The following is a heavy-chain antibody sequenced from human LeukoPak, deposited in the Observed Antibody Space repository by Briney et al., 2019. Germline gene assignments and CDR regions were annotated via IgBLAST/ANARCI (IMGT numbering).Heavy chain of an antibody. Sequence: SVKVSCKASGGTFTNYAINWVRQAPGQGLEWMGRIIPIVGIANYAQKFQGRVTITADKSTTTAHMELSSLRSEDTAVYYCARGGIDCSGGSCFYYFDRWGQGTLVTVSS. D-gene: IGHD2-15*01. V-gene: IGHV1-69*04. CDR3: ARGGIDCSGGSCFYYFDR. CDR2: IIPIVGIA. CDR1: GGTFTNYA. J-gene: IGHJ4*02.